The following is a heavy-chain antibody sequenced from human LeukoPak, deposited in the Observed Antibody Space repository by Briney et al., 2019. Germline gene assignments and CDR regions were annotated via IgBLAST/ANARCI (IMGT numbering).Heavy chain of an antibody. D-gene: IGHD2-21*01. CDR2: IFHSGST. CDR1: GGSISSSSYY. V-gene: IGHV4-39*07. J-gene: IGHJ5*02. Sequence: EASETLSLTCTVSGGSISSSSYYWGWIRQPPGKGLEWIGNIFHSGSTYYNASLKSRVAISLNTSKNQFSLKLSSVTAADTAVYYCARLIPPGWFDPWGQGTLVTVSS. CDR3: ARLIPPGWFDP.